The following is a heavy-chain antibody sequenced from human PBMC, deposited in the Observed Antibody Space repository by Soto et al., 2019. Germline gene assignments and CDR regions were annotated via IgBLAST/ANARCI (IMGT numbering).Heavy chain of an antibody. CDR1: GGSISSYY. Sequence: SETLSLTCTVSGGSISSYYWSWIRQPPGKGLEWIGYIYYSGSTNYNPSLKSRVTISVDTSKNQFSLKLSSVTAADMAVYYCARGLEMATISSYYFDYWGQGTLVTVSS. J-gene: IGHJ4*02. CDR2: IYYSGST. D-gene: IGHD5-12*01. V-gene: IGHV4-59*01. CDR3: ARGLEMATISSYYFDY.